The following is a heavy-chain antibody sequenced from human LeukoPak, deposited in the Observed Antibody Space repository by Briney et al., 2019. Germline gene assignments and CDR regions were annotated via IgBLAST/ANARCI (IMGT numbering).Heavy chain of an antibody. Sequence: PGGSLRLSCAGSGFTFTDYYMSWIRQAPGKGLEWVSYISSSSGFTNYADSVKGRFTISRDNAKNSLFLQMNSLRAEDTAVYYCARHMGYSISWYRFDYWGQGTLVTASS. CDR3: ARHMGYSISWYRFDY. J-gene: IGHJ4*02. D-gene: IGHD6-13*01. V-gene: IGHV3-11*03. CDR2: ISSSSGFT. CDR1: GFTFTDYY.